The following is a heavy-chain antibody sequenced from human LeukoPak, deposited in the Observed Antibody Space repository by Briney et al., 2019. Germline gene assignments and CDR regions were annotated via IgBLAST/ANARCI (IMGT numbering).Heavy chain of an antibody. CDR2: IKSKTDGGTT. Sequence: GSLRLSCAASGSTFSNAWMSWVRQAPGKGLEWVGRIKSKTDGGTTDYTAPVKGRFTISRDDSKNTLYLQMNSLKTEDTAVYYCTTGPFDYYGSASYLANGMDVWGQGTTVTVSS. D-gene: IGHD3-10*01. CDR1: GSTFSNAW. J-gene: IGHJ6*02. CDR3: TTGPFDYYGSASYLANGMDV. V-gene: IGHV3-15*01.